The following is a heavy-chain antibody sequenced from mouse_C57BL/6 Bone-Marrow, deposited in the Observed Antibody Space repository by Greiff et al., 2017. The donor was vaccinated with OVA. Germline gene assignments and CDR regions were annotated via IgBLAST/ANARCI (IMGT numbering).Heavy chain of an antibody. Sequence: QVHVKQSGPGLVAPSQSLSITCTVSGFSLTSYGVDWVRQSPGKGLEWLGVIWGVGSTNYNSALKSRLSISKDNSKSQVFLKMNSLQTDDTAMYYCASDYGSPWFAYWGQGTLVTVSA. CDR2: IWGVGST. J-gene: IGHJ3*01. CDR3: ASDYGSPWFAY. V-gene: IGHV2-6*01. CDR1: GFSLTSYG. D-gene: IGHD1-1*01.